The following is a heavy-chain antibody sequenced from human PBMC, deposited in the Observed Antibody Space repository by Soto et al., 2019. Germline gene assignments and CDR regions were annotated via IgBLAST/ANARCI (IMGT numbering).Heavy chain of an antibody. CDR3: ARERLWFGGGHDAFDI. Sequence: GSLRLSCAASGFTFSSYAMHWVRQAPGKGLEWVAVISYDGSNKYYADSVKGRFTISRDNSKNTLYLQMNSLRAEDTAVYYCARERLWFGGGHDAFDIWGQGTMVTVSS. CDR1: GFTFSSYA. V-gene: IGHV3-30-3*01. J-gene: IGHJ3*02. D-gene: IGHD3-10*01. CDR2: ISYDGSNK.